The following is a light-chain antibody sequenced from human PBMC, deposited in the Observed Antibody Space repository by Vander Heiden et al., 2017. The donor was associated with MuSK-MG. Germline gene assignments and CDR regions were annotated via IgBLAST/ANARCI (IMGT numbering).Light chain of an antibody. CDR3: QVWDRAGDENYV. Sequence: SYVLTQEPSLSVAPGETATITCGGDNIGSRSGHWYQQRPGQAPVLAIYNDVFRPSGIPDRFSGSNSGNTATLTIRRVEAGDEADYYCQVWDRAGDENYVFGSGTKVTV. CDR2: NDV. J-gene: IGLJ1*01. CDR1: NIGSRS. V-gene: IGLV3-21*04.